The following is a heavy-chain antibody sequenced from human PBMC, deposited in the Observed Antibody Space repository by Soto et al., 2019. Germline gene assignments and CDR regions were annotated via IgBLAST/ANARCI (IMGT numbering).Heavy chain of an antibody. CDR3: ARDRLMATAGTARHYFGLDV. D-gene: IGHD5-18*01. CDR2: IYYSGNT. J-gene: IGHJ6*02. V-gene: IGHV4-31*03. Sequence: SETLSLTCTVSGGSIRSGGYYWSWVRQNPRKGLEWIGNIYYSGNTYYNPSLKSRLTISVDTSKNQFSLNLSSVTAADTAVYYCARDRLMATAGTARHYFGLDVWRQGTTVTVSS. CDR1: GGSIRSGGYY.